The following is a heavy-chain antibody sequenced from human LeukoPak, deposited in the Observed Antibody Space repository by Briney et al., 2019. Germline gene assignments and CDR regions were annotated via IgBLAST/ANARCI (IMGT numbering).Heavy chain of an antibody. J-gene: IGHJ4*02. Sequence: PSETLSLTCAVYGGSFSGYYWSWIRQPPGKGLDWIGEINHSRSTNYNPSLTSRVTISVDTPKNQFSLKLSSVTAADTAVYYCASSCSGGSCSTPTRLDYWGQGTLVTVSS. CDR3: ASSCSGGSCSTPTRLDY. CDR2: INHSRST. D-gene: IGHD2-15*01. V-gene: IGHV4-34*01. CDR1: GGSFSGYY.